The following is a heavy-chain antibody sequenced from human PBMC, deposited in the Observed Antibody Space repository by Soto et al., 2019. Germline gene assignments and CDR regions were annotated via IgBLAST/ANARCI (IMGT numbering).Heavy chain of an antibody. CDR1: GGSISSGDYY. CDR2: IYYSGST. D-gene: IGHD3-16*01. Sequence: ASETLSLTCTVSGGSISSGDYYWSWIRQPPGKGLEWIGYIYYSGSTYYNPSLKSRVTISVDTSKNQFSLKLSSVTAADTAVYYCARDSPMITFGGVISPSWFDPWGQGTLVTVSS. V-gene: IGHV4-30-4*01. CDR3: ARDSPMITFGGVISPSWFDP. J-gene: IGHJ5*02.